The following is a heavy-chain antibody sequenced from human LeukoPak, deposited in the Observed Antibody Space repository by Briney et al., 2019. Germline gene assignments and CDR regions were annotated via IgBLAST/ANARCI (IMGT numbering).Heavy chain of an antibody. J-gene: IGHJ4*02. V-gene: IGHV3-23*01. CDR2: IGTGGGGT. Sequence: PGGSLRLSCAASGFTFSSYEMNWVRQAPGTGLEWVSTIGTGGGGTYYADSVRGRFTISRDSSKNTLYLQMNSLRAEDTAVYYCARGSGYFFDYWGQGTLVTVSS. CDR1: GFTFSSYE. D-gene: IGHD6-25*01. CDR3: ARGSGYFFDY.